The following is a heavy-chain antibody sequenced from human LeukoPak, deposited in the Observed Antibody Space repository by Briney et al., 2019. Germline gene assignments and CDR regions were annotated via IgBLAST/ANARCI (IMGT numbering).Heavy chain of an antibody. CDR3: ARGRRYCSSTGCYTPFDY. CDR2: INHSGST. CDR1: GGSFSGYY. V-gene: IGHV4-34*01. D-gene: IGHD2-2*02. J-gene: IGHJ4*02. Sequence: SETLSLTCAVHGGSFSGYYWSWIRQPPGKGLEWIGEINHSGSTNYNPSLKSRVTISVDTSKNQFSLKLSSVTAADTAVYYCARGRRYCSSTGCYTPFDYWGQGTLVTVSS.